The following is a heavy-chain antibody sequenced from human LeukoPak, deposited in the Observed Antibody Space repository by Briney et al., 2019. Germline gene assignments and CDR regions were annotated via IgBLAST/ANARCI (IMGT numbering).Heavy chain of an antibody. Sequence: GASVKVSCRASEYTFTGYYMHWVRQAPGQGLEWMGWINPNSGGTNYAQKFQGRVTLTRDTSISTAYMELSRLRSDDTAMYYCARQAAAAGMDWFDPWGQGTLVTVSS. CDR3: ARQAAAAGMDWFDP. CDR1: EYTFTGYY. J-gene: IGHJ5*02. V-gene: IGHV1-2*02. D-gene: IGHD6-13*01. CDR2: INPNSGGT.